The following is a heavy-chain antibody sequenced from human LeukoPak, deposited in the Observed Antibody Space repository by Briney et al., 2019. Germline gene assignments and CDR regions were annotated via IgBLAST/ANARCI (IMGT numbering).Heavy chain of an antibody. CDR3: AKCSRVEYSSSSGGWFDP. Sequence: PGGSLRLSCAASGFTFSSYAMSWVRQAPGKGLELVSAISGSGGSTYYADSVKGRFTISRDNSKNTLYLQMNSLRAEDTAVYYCAKCSRVEYSSSSGGWFDPWGQGTLVNVSS. CDR1: GFTFSSYA. CDR2: ISGSGGST. V-gene: IGHV3-23*01. D-gene: IGHD6-6*01. J-gene: IGHJ5*02.